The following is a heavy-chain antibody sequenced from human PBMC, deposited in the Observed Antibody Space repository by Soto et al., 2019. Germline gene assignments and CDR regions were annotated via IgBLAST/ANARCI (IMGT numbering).Heavy chain of an antibody. J-gene: IGHJ5*02. CDR3: AKIEMGWFAH. CDR2: ISGSGGHT. D-gene: IGHD2-8*01. V-gene: IGHV3-23*01. CDR1: GFSFFSYA. Sequence: GSLRLSCTGSGFSFFSYAMSWVRQAPGKGLEWVSTISGSGGHTYYADSVKGRLVVSRDNDKNTVYLHMSSLTGEDTAVYFCAKIEMGWFAHWGPGTQLTVYS.